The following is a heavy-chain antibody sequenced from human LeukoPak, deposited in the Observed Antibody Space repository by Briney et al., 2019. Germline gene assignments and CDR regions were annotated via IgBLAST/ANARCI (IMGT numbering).Heavy chain of an antibody. CDR3: AKEGHRPNSVCTTKIVVAGYVDY. V-gene: IGHV3-23*01. D-gene: IGHD6-19*01. CDR1: GFTFTTYS. CDR2: IRAEGNPT. J-gene: IGHJ4*02. Sequence: GGSLRLSCRASGFTFTTYSMNWLRQAPGKGLEWASVIRAEGNPTYYADSVKGRFTISRDNSKNMLYLQMNSLRAEDTAIYYCAKEGHRPNSVCTTKIVVAGYVDYWGQGTLVTVSS.